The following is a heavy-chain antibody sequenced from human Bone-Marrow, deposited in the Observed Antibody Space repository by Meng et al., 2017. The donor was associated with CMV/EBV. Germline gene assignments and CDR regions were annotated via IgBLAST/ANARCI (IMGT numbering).Heavy chain of an antibody. CDR1: GFTFTHAW. V-gene: IGHV3-7*01. D-gene: IGHD3-3*01. Sequence: GESLKISCAGSGFTFTHAWMSWVRQAPGKGLEWVANIKQDGSEKYYVDSVKGRFTISRDNAKNSLYLQMNSLRAEDTAVYYCARDLNFWTRVVIIHYGMDVWGQGTTVTVSS. CDR2: IKQDGSEK. J-gene: IGHJ6*02. CDR3: ARDLNFWTRVVIIHYGMDV.